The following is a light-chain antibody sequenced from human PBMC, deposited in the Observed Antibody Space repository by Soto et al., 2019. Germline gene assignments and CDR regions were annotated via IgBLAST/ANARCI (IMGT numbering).Light chain of an antibody. V-gene: IGKV3-20*01. CDR3: HQYGSSPRT. CDR1: QSIDKNY. Sequence: EVALTQSPGTLSLSPGARATLSCRASQSIDKNYLTWYQQKPGQAPRVLIYDASTRATGIPDRFSGSGSGTDFTLTISRLEPEDFAVYYCHQYGSSPRTFGQGTKVDIK. CDR2: DAS. J-gene: IGKJ1*01.